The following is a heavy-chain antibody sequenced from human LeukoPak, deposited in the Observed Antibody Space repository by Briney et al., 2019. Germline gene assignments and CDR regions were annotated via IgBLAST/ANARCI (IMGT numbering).Heavy chain of an antibody. Sequence: GGSLRLSCAASGFTFSDYYMSWIRQAPGKGLEWVSYISSSGSTIYYADSVKGRFTISRDNAKNSLYLQMNSLRAEDTAVYYCARELYSSSSRWLDPWGQGTLVTVSS. CDR1: GFTFSDYY. D-gene: IGHD6-6*01. V-gene: IGHV3-11*04. CDR3: ARELYSSSSRWLDP. J-gene: IGHJ5*02. CDR2: ISSSGSTI.